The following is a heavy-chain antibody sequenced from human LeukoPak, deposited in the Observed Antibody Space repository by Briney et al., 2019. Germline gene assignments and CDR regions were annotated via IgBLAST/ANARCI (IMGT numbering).Heavy chain of an antibody. CDR3: ARLKTYCSSTSCYPQEMDV. V-gene: IGHV4-31*03. J-gene: IGHJ6*02. CDR1: GGSISSGGYY. CDR2: IYYSGST. Sequence: KPSQTLSLTCTVSGGSISSGGYYWSWIRQHPGKGLEWIGYIYYSGSTYYNPSLKSRVTISVDTSKNQFSLKLSSVTAADTAVYYCARLKTYCSSTSCYPQEMDVWGQGTTVTVSS. D-gene: IGHD2-2*01.